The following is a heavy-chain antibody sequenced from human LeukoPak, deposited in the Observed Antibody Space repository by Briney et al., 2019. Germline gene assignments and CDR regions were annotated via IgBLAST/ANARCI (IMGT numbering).Heavy chain of an antibody. J-gene: IGHJ3*02. CDR1: GGTFSSYA. V-gene: IGHV1-69*05. Sequence: GASVKVSCKASGGTFSSYAISWVRQAPGQGLEWMGGIIPIFGTANYAQKFQGRVLITTDESTSTAYMELSSLRSEDTAIYYCARSRIEYCSGADCFSADPFNIWGQGTMVTVSS. CDR3: ARSRIEYCSGADCFSADPFNI. D-gene: IGHD2-15*01. CDR2: IIPIFGTA.